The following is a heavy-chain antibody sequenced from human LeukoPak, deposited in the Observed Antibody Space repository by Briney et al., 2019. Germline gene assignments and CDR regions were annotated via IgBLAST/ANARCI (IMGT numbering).Heavy chain of an antibody. CDR1: GFTFSSYA. CDR2: ISYDGSNK. Sequence: GGSLRLSCAASGFTFSSYAMHWVRQAPGKGLEWVAVISYDGSNKYYADSVKGRFTISRDNSKNTLYLQMNSLRAEDTAVYYCAKESIAAAGSLFDYWGQGTLVTVSS. D-gene: IGHD6-13*01. J-gene: IGHJ4*02. CDR3: AKESIAAAGSLFDY. V-gene: IGHV3-30-3*01.